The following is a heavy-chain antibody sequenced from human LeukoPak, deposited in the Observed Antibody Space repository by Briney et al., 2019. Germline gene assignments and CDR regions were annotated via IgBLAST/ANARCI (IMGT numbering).Heavy chain of an antibody. J-gene: IGHJ4*02. CDR1: GFTVSSNY. CDR2: IYGGGST. Sequence: SGGSLRLSCAASGFTVSSNYMNWVRQAPGKGLEWVSVIYGGGSTYYADSVKGRFTISRDNSKNTLYLEMNSLSPDDTAVYYCARGVEPLAANTLAYWGQGTLVTVSS. D-gene: IGHD1-14*01. CDR3: ARGVEPLAANTLAY. V-gene: IGHV3-53*01.